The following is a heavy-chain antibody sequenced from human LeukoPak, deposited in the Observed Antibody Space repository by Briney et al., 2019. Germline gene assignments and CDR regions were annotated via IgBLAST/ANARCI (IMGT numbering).Heavy chain of an antibody. D-gene: IGHD3-22*01. CDR2: IKSKTNGETR. CDR3: ARDPRGPTGYDSSGRDSFDY. V-gene: IGHV3-15*01. CDR1: GFTLSNAW. J-gene: IGHJ4*02. Sequence: PGGSLRLSCAASGFTLSNAWMNWVRQAPGKGLEWVGLIKSKTNGETRDYAAPVKGRFTISRDDSDNTLYLQMNSLKNEDTAVYFCARDPRGPTGYDSSGRDSFDYWGQGTLVTVSS.